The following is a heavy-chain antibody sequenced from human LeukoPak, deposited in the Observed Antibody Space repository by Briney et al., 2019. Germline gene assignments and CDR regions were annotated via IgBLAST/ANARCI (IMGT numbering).Heavy chain of an antibody. CDR3: ARGGYGDTFDY. J-gene: IGHJ4*02. CDR1: GYSISGGYY. D-gene: IGHD4-17*01. Sequence: SETLSLTCTVSGYSISGGYYWGWIRQPPGKGLEWIGTIFQSVSTYYNPSLKSRVTISVDTSKNQFSLKLSSVTAADTAVYYCARGGYGDTFDYWGQGTLVTVSS. V-gene: IGHV4-38-2*02. CDR2: IFQSVST.